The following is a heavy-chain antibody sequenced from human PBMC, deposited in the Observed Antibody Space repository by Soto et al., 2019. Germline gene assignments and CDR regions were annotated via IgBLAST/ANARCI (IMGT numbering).Heavy chain of an antibody. CDR2: IKSKSDGGTT. V-gene: IGHV3-15*01. CDR1: GFTFSDAW. Sequence: GGSLRLSCAASGFTFSDAWMSWVRQAPGMGLDWVGRIKSKSDGGTTEYAAPVRGRFTISRDDSKNTLYLQMNSLKTEDTAVYYCTTDLWRIAVVVGSTGYFNPWGQGTPVTSP. D-gene: IGHD2-15*01. J-gene: IGHJ5*02. CDR3: TTDLWRIAVVVGSTGYFNP.